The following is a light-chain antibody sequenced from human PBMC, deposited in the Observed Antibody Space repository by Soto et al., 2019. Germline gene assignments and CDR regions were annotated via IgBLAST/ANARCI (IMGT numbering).Light chain of an antibody. J-gene: IGKJ1*01. CDR2: AAS. V-gene: IGKV1D-8*03. Sequence: VIWLTQSPSLLSASTLERVPIXWRMSQGISSYLAWYQQKPGKAPELLIYAASTLKSGVPSRFSGSRSGTEFTLTISSLQPDDFATYYCQQYNSYSWTFGQGTKVDIK. CDR3: QQYNSYSWT. CDR1: QGISSY.